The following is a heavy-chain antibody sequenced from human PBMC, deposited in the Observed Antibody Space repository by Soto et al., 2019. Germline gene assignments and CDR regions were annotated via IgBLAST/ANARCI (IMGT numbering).Heavy chain of an antibody. CDR3: ATSRRKRNCSSTSCPTRGSWFDP. CDR2: INHSGST. CDR1: GGSFSGYY. V-gene: IGHV4-34*01. Sequence: SETLSLTCAVYGGSFSGYYWSWIRQPPGKGLEWIGEINHSGSTNYNPSLKSRVTISVDTSKNQFSLKVSSVTAADTAVYYCATSRRKRNCSSTSCPTRGSWFDPWGQGTLVTVSS. J-gene: IGHJ5*02. D-gene: IGHD2-2*01.